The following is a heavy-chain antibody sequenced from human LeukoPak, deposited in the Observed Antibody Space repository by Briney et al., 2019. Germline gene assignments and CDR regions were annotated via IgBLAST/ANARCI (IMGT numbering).Heavy chain of an antibody. CDR2: ISYDGSNK. V-gene: IGHV3-30*04. Sequence: GRSLRLSCAASGFTFSIYAMRWVRQAPGKGLEWVAVISYDGSNKYYADSVKGRFTISRDNSKNTLYLQMNSLRAEDTAVYYCARDLDWEYYFDYWGQGTLVTVSS. D-gene: IGHD3-9*01. J-gene: IGHJ4*02. CDR3: ARDLDWEYYFDY. CDR1: GFTFSIYA.